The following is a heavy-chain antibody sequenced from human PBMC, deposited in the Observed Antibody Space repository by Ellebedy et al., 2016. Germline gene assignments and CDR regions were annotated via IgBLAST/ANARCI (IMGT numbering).Heavy chain of an antibody. J-gene: IGHJ2*01. D-gene: IGHD1-26*01. Sequence: GGSLRLSXIASNFAFSTYYMSWVRQAPGKGLEWVANIKQDGSEKYYVDSVKGRFTISRDNAKNSLYLQMNSLRAEDTALYYCAKDNQWELRYWYFDLWGRGTLVTVSS. CDR2: IKQDGSEK. CDR3: AKDNQWELRYWYFDL. V-gene: IGHV3-7*03. CDR1: NFAFSTYY.